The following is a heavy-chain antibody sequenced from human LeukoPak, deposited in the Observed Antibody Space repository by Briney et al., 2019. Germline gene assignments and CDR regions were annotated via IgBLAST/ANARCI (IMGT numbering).Heavy chain of an antibody. CDR2: IYHSGST. D-gene: IGHD6-19*01. J-gene: IGHJ6*02. Sequence: PSQTLSLTCTVSGGSISSGSYYWSWIRQPPGKGLEWIGYIYHSGSTYYNPSLKSRVTISVDRSKNQFSLKLSSVTAADTAVYYCARGKPSSGWSPYYYYGMDVWGQGTTVTVSS. CDR3: ARGKPSSGWSPYYYYGMDV. V-gene: IGHV4-30-2*01. CDR1: GGSISSGSYY.